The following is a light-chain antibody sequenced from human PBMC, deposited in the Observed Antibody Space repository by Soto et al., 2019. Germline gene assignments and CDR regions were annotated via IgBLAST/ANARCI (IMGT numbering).Light chain of an antibody. CDR3: RSYDTSLSGYV. CDR2: ANT. J-gene: IGLJ1*01. V-gene: IGLV1-40*01. CDR1: DSNIGAGYD. Sequence: QSVLTQPPSVSGAPGQRVTISCTGSDSNIGAGYDIHWYQQVPGTAPKPLIYANTNRASGVPDRFSGSKSGTSASLAITGLQAEDEADYYCRSYDTSLSGYVFGPGTKLTVL.